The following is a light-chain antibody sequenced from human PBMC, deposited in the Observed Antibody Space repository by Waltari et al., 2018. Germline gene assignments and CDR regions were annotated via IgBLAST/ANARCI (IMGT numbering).Light chain of an antibody. Sequence: AIQLTQSPSSLSASVGDRVIVTCRASQGISNSLAWYQQRSGRAPKLRIYDASNLQSGVPLRFSGSGSGTDFTLTISSLQPDDFATYYCQQFNSYPYTVGQGTRLEI. CDR2: DAS. CDR3: QQFNSYPYT. J-gene: IGKJ2*01. V-gene: IGKV1-13*02. CDR1: QGISNS.